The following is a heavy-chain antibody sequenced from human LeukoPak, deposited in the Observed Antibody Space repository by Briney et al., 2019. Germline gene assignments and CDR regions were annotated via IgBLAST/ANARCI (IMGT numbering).Heavy chain of an antibody. CDR2: IYYSGST. D-gene: IGHD3-10*01. V-gene: IGHV4-59*01. Sequence: SETLSLTCTVSGGSISSYYWSWIRQPPGKGLEWIGYIYYSGSTNYNPSLKSRDTISVDTSKNQFSLKLSSVTAADTAVYYCARERLWFGEYGYYYYMDVWAKGPRSPSP. CDR1: GGSISSYY. CDR3: ARERLWFGEYGYYYYMDV. J-gene: IGHJ6*03.